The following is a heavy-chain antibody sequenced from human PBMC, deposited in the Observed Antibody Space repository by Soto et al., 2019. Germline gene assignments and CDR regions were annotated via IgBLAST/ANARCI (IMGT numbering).Heavy chain of an antibody. CDR1: GYTLTELS. V-gene: IGHV1-24*01. Sequence: GASVKVSFKVSGYTLTELSMHWVRQAPGKGLEWMGGFDPEDGETIYAQKFQGRVTVTEDTSTDTAYMELSSLRSEDTAVYYCATYYYDSSGYLPLGYYFDYWG. D-gene: IGHD3-22*01. CDR2: FDPEDGET. CDR3: ATYYYDSSGYLPLGYYFDY. J-gene: IGHJ4*01.